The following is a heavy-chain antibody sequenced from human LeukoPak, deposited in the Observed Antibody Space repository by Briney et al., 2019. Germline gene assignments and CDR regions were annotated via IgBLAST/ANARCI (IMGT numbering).Heavy chain of an antibody. Sequence: SETLSLTCIVSGGSISSYYWSWIRQPAGKGLEWIGRIYTSGSTNYNPSLKSRVTMSVDTSKNQFSLKLSSVTAADTAVYYCARDYYGSGSNYYYYYMDVWGKGTTVTISS. V-gene: IGHV4-4*07. CDR1: GGSISSYY. D-gene: IGHD3-10*01. CDR3: ARDYYGSGSNYYYYYMDV. CDR2: IYTSGST. J-gene: IGHJ6*03.